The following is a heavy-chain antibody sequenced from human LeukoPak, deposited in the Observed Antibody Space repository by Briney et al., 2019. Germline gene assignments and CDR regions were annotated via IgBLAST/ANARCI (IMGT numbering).Heavy chain of an antibody. CDR3: AQGSGFYYDY. CDR1: GLSLRNVW. CDR2: IKRETDGGTT. J-gene: IGHJ4*02. D-gene: IGHD3-22*01. V-gene: IGHV3-15*07. Sequence: GGSLRLSCAVSGLSLRNVWMNWLRQAPGKGLEWVGLIKRETDGGTTDFAAPVKGRFTISKDDSKNTLYLQMNRLTSEDTAVYYCAQGSGFYYDYWGQGTLVTVSS.